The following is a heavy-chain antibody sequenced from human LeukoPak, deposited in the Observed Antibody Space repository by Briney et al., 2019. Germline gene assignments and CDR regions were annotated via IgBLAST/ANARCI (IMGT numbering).Heavy chain of an antibody. CDR1: GVSISSTSYY. CDR2: IYYSGST. CDR3: ASIAAAANFDY. J-gene: IGHJ4*02. V-gene: IGHV4-39*07. Sequence: SETLSLTCTVSGVSISSTSYYWGWIRQPPGKGLEWIASIYYSGSTYYNPSLKSRVTISVDTSKNQFSLKLSSVTAADTAVYYCASIAAAANFDYWGQGTLVTVSS. D-gene: IGHD6-13*01.